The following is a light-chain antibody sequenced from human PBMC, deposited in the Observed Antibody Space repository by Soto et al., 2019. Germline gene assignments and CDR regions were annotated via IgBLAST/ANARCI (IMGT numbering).Light chain of an antibody. J-gene: IGLJ3*02. CDR3: SSYPSSSTLV. Sequence: QSALTQPASVSGSPGQSITISCTGTSSDVGAYNYVSWYQQHPGKAPKLMIYEVRNRPSGVSDRFSGSRSGNTASLTISGPQAEDESYYYCSSYPSSSTLVFGGGTKLTVL. V-gene: IGLV2-14*01. CDR2: EVR. CDR1: SSDVGAYNY.